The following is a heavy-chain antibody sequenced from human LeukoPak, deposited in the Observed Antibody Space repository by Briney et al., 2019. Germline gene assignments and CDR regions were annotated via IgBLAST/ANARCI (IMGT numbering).Heavy chain of an antibody. V-gene: IGHV3-21*01. CDR3: AREGLYSGSASSDLDY. J-gene: IGHJ4*02. D-gene: IGHD3-10*01. CDR1: GFTFSSYT. CDR2: ISSGSSYI. Sequence: GGSLRLSCAASGFTFSSYTMDWVRQAPGKGLEWVSSISSGSSYIYYADSVKGRFTISRDNAKNSLHLQMNSLRAEDTALYYCAREGLYSGSASSDLDYWGQGTLVTVPS.